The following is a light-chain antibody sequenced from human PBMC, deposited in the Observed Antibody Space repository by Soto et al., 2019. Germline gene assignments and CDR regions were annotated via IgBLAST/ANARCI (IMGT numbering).Light chain of an antibody. J-gene: IGKJ5*01. Sequence: EIKMNQSPSTLSASVGDTVTITCRASQSISTYLNWYQQKPGKAPDLLIYAASSLQSGVPSRFSGSGSGTDFTLTISSLQPEDFATYYCQQSYSTPFTFGQGTRLEIK. CDR3: QQSYSTPFT. CDR1: QSISTY. V-gene: IGKV1-39*01. CDR2: AAS.